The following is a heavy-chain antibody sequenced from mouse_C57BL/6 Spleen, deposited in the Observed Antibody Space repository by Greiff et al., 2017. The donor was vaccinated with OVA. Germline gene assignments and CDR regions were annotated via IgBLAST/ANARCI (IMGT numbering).Heavy chain of an antibody. Sequence: QVQLQQPGAELVRPGTSVKLSCKASGYTFTSYWMHWVKQRPGQGLEWIGVIDPSDSYTNYNQKFKGKATLTVDTSSSTAYMQLSSLTSEDSAVYYCARVHSKDYAMDYWGQGTSVTVSS. J-gene: IGHJ4*01. CDR1: GYTFTSYW. CDR3: ARVHSKDYAMDY. D-gene: IGHD2-5*01. CDR2: IDPSDSYT. V-gene: IGHV1-59*01.